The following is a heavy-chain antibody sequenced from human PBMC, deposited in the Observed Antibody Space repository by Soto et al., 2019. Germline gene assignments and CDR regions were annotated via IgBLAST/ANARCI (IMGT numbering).Heavy chain of an antibody. CDR1: GYTFTSYG. Sequence: ASVKVSCKASGYTFTSYGISWVRQAPGQGLEWMGRISAYNGNTNYAQKLQGRVTMTTDTSTSTAYMELRSLRSDDTAVYYCARDSSYYGSGSYYYFDYWGQGTLVTVSS. D-gene: IGHD3-10*01. CDR3: ARDSSYYGSGSYYYFDY. J-gene: IGHJ4*02. CDR2: ISAYNGNT. V-gene: IGHV1-18*01.